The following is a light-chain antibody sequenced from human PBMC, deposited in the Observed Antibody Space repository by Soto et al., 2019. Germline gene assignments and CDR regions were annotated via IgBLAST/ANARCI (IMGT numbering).Light chain of an antibody. Sequence: QSALTQPASVSGSPGQSITISCTGTRSDVGSYNLVSWYQQHPGKAPKLMISEVSRRPSGVSNRFSGSKSGNTASLTISGLQAEDEADYYCCSYAGSDTFAVFGSGTKLPS. J-gene: IGLJ1*01. V-gene: IGLV2-23*02. CDR1: RSDVGSYNL. CDR2: EVS. CDR3: CSYAGSDTFAV.